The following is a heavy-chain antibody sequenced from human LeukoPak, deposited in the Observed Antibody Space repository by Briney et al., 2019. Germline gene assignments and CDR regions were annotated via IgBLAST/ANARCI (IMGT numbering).Heavy chain of an antibody. D-gene: IGHD6-13*01. Sequence: ASVKVSCKAPGYTFTSYYMHWVRRAPGQGLEWMGIINPSGGSTSYAQKFQGRVTMTRDTSTSTVYMELSSLRSEDTAVYYCARDPGGSSSWYPVSYYYYGMDAWGQGTTVTVSS. CDR3: ARDPGGSSSWYPVSYYYYGMDA. CDR2: INPSGGST. J-gene: IGHJ6*02. V-gene: IGHV1-46*01. CDR1: GYTFTSYY.